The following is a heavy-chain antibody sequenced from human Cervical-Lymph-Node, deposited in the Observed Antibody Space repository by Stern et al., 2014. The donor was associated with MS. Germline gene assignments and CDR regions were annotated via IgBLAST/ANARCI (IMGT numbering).Heavy chain of an antibody. CDR2: IHDSGST. V-gene: IGHV4-61*02. D-gene: IGHD1-26*01. CDR3: ATTRWDLFTWNWFDP. J-gene: IGHJ5*02. Sequence: QVQLVQSGPGLVKPSQTLSLTCTVSGGSISSSGYYWSWIRQPADKGLEWIGRIHDSGSTYYNPSLKSRVTISMDTAKKQFPTKLPSVTAADTAVYYCATTRWDLFTWNWFDPWGQGTLVTVSS. CDR1: GGSISSSGYY.